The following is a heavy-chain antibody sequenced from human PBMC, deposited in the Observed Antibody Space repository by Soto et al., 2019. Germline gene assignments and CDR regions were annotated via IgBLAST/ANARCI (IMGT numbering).Heavy chain of an antibody. J-gene: IGHJ3*02. CDR1: GGSISSYY. CDR2: IYYSGST. CDR3: ARDGKAGRHDDAFDI. V-gene: IGHV4-59*01. D-gene: IGHD6-6*01. Sequence: SETLSLTCTVSGGSISSYYWSWIRQPPGKGLEWIGYIYYSGSTNYNPSLKSRVTISVDTSKNQFSLKLSSVTAADPAVYYCARDGKAGRHDDAFDIWGQGTMVTVSS.